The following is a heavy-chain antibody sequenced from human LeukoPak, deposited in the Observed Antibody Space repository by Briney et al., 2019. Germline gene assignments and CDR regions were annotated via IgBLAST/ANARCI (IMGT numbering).Heavy chain of an antibody. D-gene: IGHD5-24*01. J-gene: IGHJ4*02. Sequence: GGSLRLSCAASGFTFSSLWMGWLRQAPGKGQEWVANIKPDGSDTYYVDSVKDRFTISRDNAKNSLYLQMNSLRAEDTAIYYCTRVGYIDEGIDYWGQGTLVTVSS. V-gene: IGHV3-7*04. CDR2: IKPDGSDT. CDR1: GFTFSSLW. CDR3: TRVGYIDEGIDY.